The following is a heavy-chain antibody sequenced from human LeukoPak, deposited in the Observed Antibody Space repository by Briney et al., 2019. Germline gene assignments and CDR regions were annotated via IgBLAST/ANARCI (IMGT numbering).Heavy chain of an antibody. V-gene: IGHV3-74*01. CDR1: GFTFSNYW. J-gene: IGHJ1*01. CDR2: INSDGSAT. D-gene: IGHD2-2*01. Sequence: GGSLRLSXAASGFTFSNYWMHWVRQASGKGLVWVSRINSDGSATAYADSVKGRFTISRDNAKHTLYLQMNSLRADDTAIYYCARGKYQLPGADCWGQGTLVTVSS. CDR3: ARGKYQLPGADC.